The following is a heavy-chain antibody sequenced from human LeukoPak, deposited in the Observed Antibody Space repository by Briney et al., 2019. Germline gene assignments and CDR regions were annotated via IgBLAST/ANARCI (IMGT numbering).Heavy chain of an antibody. CDR2: INPNNGVT. Sequence: ASVKVSCKASGYIFTAHYIHWVRQAPGQGLEWMGWINPNNGVTNYAQKFQGRVTMTRDTSISTAYMELSRLRSDDTAVYYCARTSNYDILTGYLPWFDPWGQGTLVTVSS. J-gene: IGHJ5*02. CDR1: GYIFTAHY. V-gene: IGHV1-2*02. CDR3: ARTSNYDILTGYLPWFDP. D-gene: IGHD3-9*01.